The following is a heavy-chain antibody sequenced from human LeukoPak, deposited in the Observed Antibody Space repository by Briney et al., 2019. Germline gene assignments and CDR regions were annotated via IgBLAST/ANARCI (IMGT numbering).Heavy chain of an antibody. Sequence: GRSLRLSCAASGFPLSNYAMHWVRQAPGKGLEWVTVISYDGSNKYHADSVKGRFTISRDNPKNTLYLQMNSLRTEDTAVYYCASEIRPNDYWGQGTLVTVSS. J-gene: IGHJ4*02. V-gene: IGHV3-30-3*01. CDR1: GFPLSNYA. D-gene: IGHD4-17*01. CDR2: ISYDGSNK. CDR3: ASEIRPNDY.